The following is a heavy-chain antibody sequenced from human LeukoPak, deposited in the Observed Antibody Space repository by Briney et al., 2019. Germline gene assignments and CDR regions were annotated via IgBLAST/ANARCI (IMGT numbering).Heavy chain of an antibody. CDR1: GGSFSGYY. CDR2: INHSGST. CDR3: ARGRGYSYGYCWFDP. J-gene: IGHJ5*02. Sequence: SETLSLTCAVYGGSFSGYYWSWIRQPPGKGPEWIGEINHSGSTNYNPSLKSRVTISVDTSKNQFSLKLSSVTAADTAVYYCARGRGYSYGYCWFDPWGQGTLVTVSS. D-gene: IGHD5-18*01. V-gene: IGHV4-34*01.